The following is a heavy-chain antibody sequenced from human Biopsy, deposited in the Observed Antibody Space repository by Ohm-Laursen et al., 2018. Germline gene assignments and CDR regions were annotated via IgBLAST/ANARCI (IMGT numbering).Heavy chain of an antibody. J-gene: IGHJ5*02. D-gene: IGHD3-3*01. Sequence: SLRLSCAASGFTFSSYAMNWVRQAPWKGLECVSIINGGGGSTWYSDPVKGRFTISRDNSKNTLYLQMNSLRAEDTAMYYCARDLYDFCGGCPFDPWGQGTLVTVSP. CDR3: ARDLYDFCGGCPFDP. CDR2: INGGGGST. CDR1: GFTFSSYA. V-gene: IGHV3-23*01.